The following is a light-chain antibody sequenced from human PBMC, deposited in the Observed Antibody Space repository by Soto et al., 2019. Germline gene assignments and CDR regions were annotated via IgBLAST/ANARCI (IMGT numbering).Light chain of an antibody. Sequence: QSALTQPPSASGSPGQSVTISCTGTSSDVGGYNYVSWYQQHPGKAPKLMIYEVSKRPSGVPDRFSGSKSGNTASLTVSWLQAEDEADYYCSSYACSNNYVFGAGTKLTVL. CDR3: SSYACSNNYV. CDR1: SSDVGGYNY. CDR2: EVS. V-gene: IGLV2-8*01. J-gene: IGLJ1*01.